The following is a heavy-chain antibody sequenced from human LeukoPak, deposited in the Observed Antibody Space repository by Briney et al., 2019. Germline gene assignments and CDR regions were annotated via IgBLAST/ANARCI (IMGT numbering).Heavy chain of an antibody. Sequence: GGSLRLSCAASGFTFSNAWMSWVRQAPGKGLEWVGRIKSKTDGGTTDYAAPVKGGFTISRDDSKNTLYLQMNSLKTEDTAMYYCTTAYYDFWSGPYGMDVWGQGTTVTVSS. D-gene: IGHD3-3*01. CDR2: IKSKTDGGTT. CDR1: GFTFSNAW. J-gene: IGHJ6*02. V-gene: IGHV3-15*01. CDR3: TTAYYDFWSGPYGMDV.